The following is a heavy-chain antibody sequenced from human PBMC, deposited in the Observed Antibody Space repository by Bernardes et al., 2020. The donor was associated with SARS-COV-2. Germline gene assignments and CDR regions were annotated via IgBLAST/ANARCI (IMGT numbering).Heavy chain of an antibody. J-gene: IGHJ3*02. D-gene: IGHD3-3*01. CDR2: INSDGSST. V-gene: IGHV3-74*01. Sequence: GGSLRLSCAASGFTFSSYWMHWVRQAPGKGLVWVSRINSDGSSTSYADSVKGRFTISRDNAKNTLYLQMNRLRAEDTAVYYCARVTSRVPDFWSGYYTGTIGADAFDIWGQGTMVTVSS. CDR3: ARVTSRVPDFWSGYYTGTIGADAFDI. CDR1: GFTFSSYW.